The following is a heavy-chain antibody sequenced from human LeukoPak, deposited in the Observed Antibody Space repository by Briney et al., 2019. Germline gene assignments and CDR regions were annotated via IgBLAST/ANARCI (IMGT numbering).Heavy chain of an antibody. CDR1: GGTFSSYA. CDR3: ASGFLNYDSSGYAFDY. J-gene: IGHJ4*02. CDR2: IIPIFGTA. D-gene: IGHD3-22*01. V-gene: IGHV1-69*13. Sequence: AASVKVSCQASGGTFSSYAISWVRQAPGQGLEWMGGIIPIFGTANYAQKFQGRVTITADESTSTAYMELSSLRSEDTAVYYCASGFLNYDSSGYAFDYWGQGTLVTVSS.